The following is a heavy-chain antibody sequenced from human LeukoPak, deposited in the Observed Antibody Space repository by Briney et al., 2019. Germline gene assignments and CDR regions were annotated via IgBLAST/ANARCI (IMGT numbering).Heavy chain of an antibody. D-gene: IGHD6-25*01. CDR3: ATVSGHYYYGMDV. J-gene: IGHJ6*02. Sequence: GGSLRLSCEASGLFFSSYEMNWVRQAPGKGLEWVSYISGSGSIISYADSVKGRFSISRDNAKNSLFLQMNSLTVDDTAIYYCATVSGHYYYGMDVWGQGTTVTVSS. CDR2: ISGSGSII. V-gene: IGHV3-48*03. CDR1: GLFFSSYE.